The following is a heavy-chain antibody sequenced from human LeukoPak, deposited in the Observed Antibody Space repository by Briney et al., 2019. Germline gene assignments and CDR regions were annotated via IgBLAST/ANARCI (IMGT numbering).Heavy chain of an antibody. Sequence: SETLSLTCNVSGGSISSYYWSWIRQPAGKGLEWIGRIYTSGSTNYNPSLKSRVTMSVDTSKNQFSLKLSSVTAADTAVYYCARGADSYYYYGMDVWGQGTTVTVSS. CDR2: IYTSGST. CDR3: ARGADSYYYYGMDV. V-gene: IGHV4-4*07. J-gene: IGHJ6*02. CDR1: GGSISSYY.